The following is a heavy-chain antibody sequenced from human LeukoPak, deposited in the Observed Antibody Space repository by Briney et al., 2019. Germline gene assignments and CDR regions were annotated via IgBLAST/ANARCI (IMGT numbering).Heavy chain of an antibody. CDR3: ARSYSSGWYLSFDY. D-gene: IGHD6-19*01. Sequence: ASVKVSCKASGYTFTSNYIHWVRQAPGQGLEWMGMIYPRDGSTSYAQKFQGRVTVTRDTSTSTVHMELSGLRSEDTAVYYCARSYSSGWYLSFDYWGQGTLVTVSS. V-gene: IGHV1-46*01. CDR1: GYTFTSNY. J-gene: IGHJ4*02. CDR2: IYPRDGST.